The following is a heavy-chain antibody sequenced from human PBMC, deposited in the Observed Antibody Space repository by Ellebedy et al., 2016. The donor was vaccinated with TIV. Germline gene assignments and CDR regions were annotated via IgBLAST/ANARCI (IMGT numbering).Heavy chain of an antibody. CDR2: ISADGDTI. CDR1: GFSFSDYY. J-gene: IGHJ4*02. D-gene: IGHD6-25*01. CDR3: VAALDY. Sequence: GGSLRLSXAASGFSFSDYYMNWVRQAPGKGLEWVAFISADGDTIYYAKSVKGRFTISRDDADSSLSLQMNGLRGDDTAVYYCVAALDYWGQGTLVTVS. V-gene: IGHV3-11*04.